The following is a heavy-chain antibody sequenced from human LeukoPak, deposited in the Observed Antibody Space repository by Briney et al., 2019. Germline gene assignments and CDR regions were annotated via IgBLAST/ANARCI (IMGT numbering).Heavy chain of an antibody. CDR3: AREEPRYWYFDL. D-gene: IGHD1-14*01. CDR2: IYSGGST. V-gene: IGHV3-53*01. J-gene: IGHJ2*01. CDR1: GFTVXXXX. Sequence: SGFTVXXXXXXXXXXAPGXXXEWVSVIYSGGSTYYADSVKGRFTISRDNSKNTLYLQMNSLRAEDTAVYYCAREEPRYWYFDLWGRGTLVTVSS.